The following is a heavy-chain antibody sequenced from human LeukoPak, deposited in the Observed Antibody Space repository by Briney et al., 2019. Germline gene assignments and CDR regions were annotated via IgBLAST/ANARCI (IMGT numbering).Heavy chain of an antibody. Sequence: EASVTVSCKGSGGIFSSYAVSWVRLAPGQGLEWMGRITPMFDTANYAQNFQGRVTITADKSTSTAYIELSSLRSDDTAVYYCARDRILAGTGIDYWGQGTLVTVSS. V-gene: IGHV1-69*06. D-gene: IGHD6-19*01. CDR3: ARDRILAGTGIDY. CDR1: GGIFSSYA. CDR2: ITPMFDTA. J-gene: IGHJ4*02.